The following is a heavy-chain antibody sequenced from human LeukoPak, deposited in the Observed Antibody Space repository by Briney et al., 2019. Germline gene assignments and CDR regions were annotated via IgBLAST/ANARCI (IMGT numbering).Heavy chain of an antibody. V-gene: IGHV3-21*04. Sequence: GGSLRLSCAASGFTFSGYSMNWVRQAPGKGLEWVSSISSSSSYIYYADPVKGRFTISRDNSKSTLFLQMNSLRAEDTAVYYCAKVWAFCGGDCSGAIDYWGQGTLVTVSS. J-gene: IGHJ4*02. D-gene: IGHD2-21*01. CDR2: ISSSSSYI. CDR3: AKVWAFCGGDCSGAIDY. CDR1: GFTFSGYS.